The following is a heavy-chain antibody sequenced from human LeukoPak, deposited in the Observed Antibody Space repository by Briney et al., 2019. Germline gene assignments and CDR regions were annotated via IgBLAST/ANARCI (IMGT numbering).Heavy chain of an antibody. J-gene: IGHJ6*02. CDR1: GYTFTSYG. Sequence: ASVKVSCKASGYTFTSYGISSVRQAPGQGLEWMGWISAYNGNTNYAQKLQGRVTMTTDTSTSTAYMELRSLRSDDTAVYYCARDRPIFGVVPSYYYGMDVWGQGTTVTVSS. V-gene: IGHV1-18*01. D-gene: IGHD3-3*01. CDR2: ISAYNGNT. CDR3: ARDRPIFGVVPSYYYGMDV.